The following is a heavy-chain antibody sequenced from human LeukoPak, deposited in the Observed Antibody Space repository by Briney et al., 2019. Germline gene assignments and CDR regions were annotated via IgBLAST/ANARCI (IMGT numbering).Heavy chain of an antibody. CDR2: IYHSGST. J-gene: IGHJ3*02. CDR1: GGSISSNNW. V-gene: IGHV4-4*02. CDR3: ARHSYLTGYYMAFDI. Sequence: PSGTLSLTCAVSGGSISSNNWWSWVRQPPGKGLEWIGEIYHSGSTNYNPSLKSRVTISVDKSKNQFSLKLSSVTAADTAVYYCARHSYLTGYYMAFDIWGQGTMVTVSS. D-gene: IGHD3-9*01.